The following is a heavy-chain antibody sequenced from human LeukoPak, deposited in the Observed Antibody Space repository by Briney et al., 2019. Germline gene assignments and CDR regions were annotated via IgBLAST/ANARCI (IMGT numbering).Heavy chain of an antibody. Sequence: ASVKVSCKASGYSLTCFDITWVRQGSGQGLEWMGWMNPKRGNTGYAPTFQGRVTITRDTSIDTAFMELSSLRPDDTAVYYCARGGSSSSYYNNYGMDVWGQGTTITVSS. CDR2: MNPKRGNT. CDR3: ARGGSSSSYYNNYGMDV. V-gene: IGHV1-8*01. D-gene: IGHD6-13*01. J-gene: IGHJ6*02. CDR1: GYSLTCFD.